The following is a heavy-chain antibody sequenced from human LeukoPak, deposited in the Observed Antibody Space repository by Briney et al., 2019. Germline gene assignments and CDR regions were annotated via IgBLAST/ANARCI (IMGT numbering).Heavy chain of an antibody. J-gene: IGHJ6*03. CDR1: GSTFSSYS. CDR2: ISSSSNYI. V-gene: IGHV3-21*01. Sequence: PGGSLRLSCAASGSTFSSYSMNWVRQAPGKGLEWVSSISSSSNYIYYADSAKGRFTISRDNAKNSMYLQMNSLRAEDTAVYYCARGVDYYYYYMDVWGKGTTVTVSS. CDR3: ARGVDYYYYYMDV.